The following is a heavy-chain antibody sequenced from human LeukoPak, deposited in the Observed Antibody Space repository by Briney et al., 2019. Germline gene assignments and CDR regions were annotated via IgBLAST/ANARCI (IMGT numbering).Heavy chain of an antibody. V-gene: IGHV1-46*01. CDR3: ARDKKVGAGNVFYF. D-gene: IGHD1-26*01. J-gene: IGHJ3*01. Sequence: ASVKVSCNASGSSFIIYYEQWVRQAPGQGLEWMGVINPSGGFTKYAQKFQGRVTMTRDTSTSTVYMELSCLRCDHTAVYYCARDKKVGAGNVFYFWGHGTMVTVSS. CDR2: INPSGGFT. CDR1: GSSFIIYY.